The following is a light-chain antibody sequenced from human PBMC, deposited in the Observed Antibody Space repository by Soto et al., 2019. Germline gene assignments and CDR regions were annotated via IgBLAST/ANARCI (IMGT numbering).Light chain of an antibody. Sequence: DIQMTQSPSSLSASVGYRVTITCRASQGISNYLAWYQQKPGXVPKLLIYKAANLADEVPSRFAGSGSGTNFTLTITRLQPDDFATYYCQHYNSFSRTFGQGTKVDIK. V-gene: IGKV1-27*01. CDR1: QGISNY. CDR2: KAA. J-gene: IGKJ1*01. CDR3: QHYNSFSRT.